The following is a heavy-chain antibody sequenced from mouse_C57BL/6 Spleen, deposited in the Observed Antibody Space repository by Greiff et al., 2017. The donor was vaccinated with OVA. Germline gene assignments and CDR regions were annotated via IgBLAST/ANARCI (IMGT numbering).Heavy chain of an antibody. Sequence: QVQLQQPGAELVMPGASVKLSCKASGYTFTSYWMHWVKQRPGQGLEWIGEIDPSDSYTNYNQKFKGKSTLTVDKSASTAYMQLSSLTSEDSAVYYCARSPYGSSYGYAMDYWGQGTSVTVSS. D-gene: IGHD1-1*01. CDR1: GYTFTSYW. V-gene: IGHV1-69*01. CDR3: ARSPYGSSYGYAMDY. CDR2: IDPSDSYT. J-gene: IGHJ4*01.